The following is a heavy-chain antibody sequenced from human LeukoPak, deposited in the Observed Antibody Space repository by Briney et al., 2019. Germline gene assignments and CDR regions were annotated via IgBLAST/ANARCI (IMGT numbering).Heavy chain of an antibody. CDR2: INWNGDST. J-gene: IGHJ4*02. Sequence: GGSLRLSCAASGFTFDDYGMSWVRQPPGEGLEWVSGINWNGDSTGYADSVKGRFTISRDNAKNSLYLQMNSLRAEDTALYYCARARRGSSYYFDYWGQGTLVTVSS. D-gene: IGHD3-10*01. CDR1: GFTFDDYG. V-gene: IGHV3-20*04. CDR3: ARARRGSSYYFDY.